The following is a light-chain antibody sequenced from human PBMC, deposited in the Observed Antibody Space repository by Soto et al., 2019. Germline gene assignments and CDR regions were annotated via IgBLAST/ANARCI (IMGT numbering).Light chain of an antibody. CDR2: NTN. V-gene: IGLV8-61*01. J-gene: IGLJ2*01. CDR1: SGSVSTTYY. CDR3: VLYMGSGIVI. Sequence: QTVVTQEPSFSVSPGGTVTLSCCLNSGSVSTTYYPSWYQQTPGQAPRTLIYNTNTRSSGVPDRFSGSILENKAALTITGAQADDESDYYCVLYMGSGIVIFGGGTQLTAL.